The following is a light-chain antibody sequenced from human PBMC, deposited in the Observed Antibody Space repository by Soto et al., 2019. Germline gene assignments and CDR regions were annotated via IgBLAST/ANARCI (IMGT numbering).Light chain of an antibody. J-gene: IGKJ4*01. Sequence: DVQMTQSPSSLCACVGDGITISCRASRSVTTYLNWYQQKPGKAPKLLISAASSLQSGVPSRFSGSGSGTDFTLTISSLQPEDFATYYCQQSYIIPPLTFGGGAKVDIK. CDR3: QQSYIIPPLT. CDR1: RSVTTY. V-gene: IGKV1-39*01. CDR2: AAS.